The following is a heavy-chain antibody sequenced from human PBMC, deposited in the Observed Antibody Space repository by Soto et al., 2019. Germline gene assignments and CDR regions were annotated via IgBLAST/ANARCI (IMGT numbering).Heavy chain of an antibody. V-gene: IGHV4-59*01. CDR2: IYYRGST. Sequence: XGTLPRTCTFAGGCISCSYWSWIRQPPGKGLEWIGYIYYRGSTNYNPSLKSRVTISVDTSKNQFSLKLSSVTAADTAVYYCASDRGSVAGSSHFDSWGQGTLVTV. J-gene: IGHJ4*02. D-gene: IGHD6-19*01. CDR1: GGCISCSY. CDR3: ASDRGSVAGSSHFDS.